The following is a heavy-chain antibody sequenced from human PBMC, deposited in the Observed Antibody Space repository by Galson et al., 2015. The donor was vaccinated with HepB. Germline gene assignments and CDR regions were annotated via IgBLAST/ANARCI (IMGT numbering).Heavy chain of an antibody. V-gene: IGHV3-30*03. CDR2: ISYDGSNK. D-gene: IGHD6-13*01. J-gene: IGHJ4*02. CDR3: ALPSKIAAAGLDY. CDR1: GFTFSSYG. Sequence: SLRLSCAASGFTFSSYGMHWVRQAPGKGLEWVAVISYDGSNKYYADSVKGRFTISRDNSKNTLYLQMNSLRAEDTAVYYCALPSKIAAAGLDYWGQGTLVTVSS.